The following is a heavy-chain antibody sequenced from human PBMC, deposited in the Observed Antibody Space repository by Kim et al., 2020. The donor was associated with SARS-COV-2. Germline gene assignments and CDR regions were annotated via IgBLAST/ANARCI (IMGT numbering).Heavy chain of an antibody. V-gene: IGHV7-4-1*02. CDR2: P. Sequence: PTHPPRFSGRFVFSLDTSDSTAYMQISGLKAEDTAVYFCAKDSGRDYYFDYWGQGTLVTVSS. CDR3: AKDSGRDYYFDY. D-gene: IGHD3-10*01. J-gene: IGHJ4*02.